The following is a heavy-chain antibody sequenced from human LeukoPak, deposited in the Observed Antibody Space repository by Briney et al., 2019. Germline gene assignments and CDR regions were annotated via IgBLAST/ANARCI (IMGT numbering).Heavy chain of an antibody. V-gene: IGHV3-21*01. CDR1: GFNFSAYS. Sequence: GGSLRLSCAASGFNFSAYSVNWVRQAPGKGLEWVSSITRSTSYIYFADSVRGRFTISRDNAKNSLYLQMNSLRAEDTAVYYCARDPNPRDGGYWGQGTLSPSPQ. CDR3: ARDPNPRDGGY. J-gene: IGHJ4*02. D-gene: IGHD5-24*01. CDR2: ITRSTSYI.